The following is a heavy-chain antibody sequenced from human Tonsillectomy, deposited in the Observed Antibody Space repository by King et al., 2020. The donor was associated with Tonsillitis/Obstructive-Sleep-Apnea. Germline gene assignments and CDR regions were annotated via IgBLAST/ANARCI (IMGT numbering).Heavy chain of an antibody. CDR2: ASSSSSYL. V-gene: IGHV3-21*01. D-gene: IGHD6-6*01. CDR3: ARAKSLDMDV. Sequence: VQLVESGGGLVKPGGSLRLSCAASGFTFSSYSMNWVRQAPGKGLEWVSSASSSSSYLYYADSVKGRFTISRDNAKNSLYLQMNSLGAEDTAVYYCARAKSLDMDVWGKGTTVTVSS. J-gene: IGHJ6*03. CDR1: GFTFSSYS.